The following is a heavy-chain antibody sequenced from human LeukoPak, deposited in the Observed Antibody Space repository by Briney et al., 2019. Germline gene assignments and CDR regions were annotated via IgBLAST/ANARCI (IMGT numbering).Heavy chain of an antibody. CDR1: GGSFSGYY. D-gene: IGHD3-9*01. CDR2: INHSGST. CDR3: ARVWRNYDILTGYYAYFDY. Sequence: SETLSLTCAVYGGSFSGYYWSWVRQPPGKGLEWMGEINHSGSTNYNPSLKSRVTISVDTSKNQFSLKLSSMTAADTAVYYCARVWRNYDILTGYYAYFDYWGQGTLVTVSS. V-gene: IGHV4-34*01. J-gene: IGHJ4*02.